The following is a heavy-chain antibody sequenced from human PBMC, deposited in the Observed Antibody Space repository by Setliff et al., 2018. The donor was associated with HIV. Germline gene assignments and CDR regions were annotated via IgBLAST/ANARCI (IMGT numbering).Heavy chain of an antibody. CDR3: ARAAWYSSGYYVPEGYFQH. CDR1: GYTFTSYD. Sequence: ASVKVSCKASGYTFTSYDMHWVRQAPGQRHEWMGWINAGNGNTKYSQKFQGRVTITRDTSASTSYMELSSLRSEDTAFYYCARAAWYSSGYYVPEGYFQHWGQGTLVTVSS. V-gene: IGHV1-3*01. CDR2: INAGNGNT. D-gene: IGHD3-22*01. J-gene: IGHJ1*01.